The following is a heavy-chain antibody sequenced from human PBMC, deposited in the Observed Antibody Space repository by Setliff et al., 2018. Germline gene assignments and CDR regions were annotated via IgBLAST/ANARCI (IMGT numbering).Heavy chain of an antibody. D-gene: IGHD3-22*01. V-gene: IGHV4-4*07. CDR1: GDSISTYY. J-gene: IGHJ5*02. CDR2: VFVDGST. Sequence: SETLSLTCTVSGDSISTYYWSWIRRPAGKGLEWIGRVFVDGSTNYNPSLKSRVTMSVDTSKNQFSLKLTSVTAADTAIYYCARDTSSDWAAWFDPWSQGTLVTVS. CDR3: ARDTSSDWAAWFDP.